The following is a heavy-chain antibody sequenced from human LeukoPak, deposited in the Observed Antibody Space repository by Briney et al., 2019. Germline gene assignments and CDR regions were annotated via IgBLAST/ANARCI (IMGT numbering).Heavy chain of an antibody. CDR1: GDSIINAGNY. CDR3: AREKGNDALDI. V-gene: IGHV4-31*03. Sequence: SETLSLTCIVSGDSIINAGNYWTWIRQHPGKGLEWIGYIYYSGNTYYNPSLKSRVIMSIDTSKNQFSLTLNSLTAADTAMYYCAREKGNDALDIWGQGTMVTVSS. J-gene: IGHJ3*02. CDR2: IYYSGNT.